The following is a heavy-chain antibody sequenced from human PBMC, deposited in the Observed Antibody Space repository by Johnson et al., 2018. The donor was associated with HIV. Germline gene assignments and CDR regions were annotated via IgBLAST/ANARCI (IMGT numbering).Heavy chain of an antibody. V-gene: IGHV3-48*04. D-gene: IGHD2-21*01. CDR2: ISSSGNPI. CDR1: GFTFSSYA. Sequence: EVQLVESGGGLVQPGGSLRLSCAASGFTFSSYAMSWIRQAPGKGLEWVSYISSSGNPIYYADSVKGRFTISRDNAKNSLYLQMNSLRAEDTAVYYCARDWVIGDAFDIWGQGTKVTVSS. CDR3: ARDWVIGDAFDI. J-gene: IGHJ3*02.